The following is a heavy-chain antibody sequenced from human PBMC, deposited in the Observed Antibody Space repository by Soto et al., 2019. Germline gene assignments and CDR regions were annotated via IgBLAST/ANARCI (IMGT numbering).Heavy chain of an antibody. D-gene: IGHD3-10*01. V-gene: IGHV3-30-3*01. Sequence: GGSLRLSCAASGFTFSNYAMFWVRQAPGKGLGWVAVISYDGSNKYYADSVKGRFTISRDSSKNTLYLQMNSLRAEDTTVYYCARDHTPFTSDYYYGMDVWGQGTTVTVSS. CDR3: ARDHTPFTSDYYYGMDV. J-gene: IGHJ6*02. CDR1: GFTFSNYA. CDR2: ISYDGSNK.